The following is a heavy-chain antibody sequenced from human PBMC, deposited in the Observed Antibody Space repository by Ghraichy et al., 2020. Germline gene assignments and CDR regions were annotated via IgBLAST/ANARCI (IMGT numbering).Heavy chain of an antibody. CDR2: IFYSGTT. CDR3: ARLRYCSSSSCTATNYFDF. CDR1: GGSISSSDYY. J-gene: IGHJ4*02. Sequence: SETLSLTCTVSGGSISSSDYYWVWIRQPPGKGLEWIGSIFYSGTTHYKSSLQSRVILSVDTSKNQFFMRLSSVTAAETAVFCCARLRYCSSSSCTATNYFDFWGQGTLVTVSS. D-gene: IGHD2-2*01. V-gene: IGHV4-39*01.